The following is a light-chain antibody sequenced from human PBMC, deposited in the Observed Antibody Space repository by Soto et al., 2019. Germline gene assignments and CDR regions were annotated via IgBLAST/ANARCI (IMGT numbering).Light chain of an antibody. J-gene: IGKJ1*01. CDR3: QRYNRSWT. CDR1: QSISSC. Sequence: DILMTQSPATLSASPGDRATITCRASQSISSCLAWYQQKPGQAPSLLIYGASTLASGIPSRFSGSGSGTEFPPISSSLQPDDSGNYYWQRYNRSWTFGQGTKVEIK. V-gene: IGKV1-5*01. CDR2: GAS.